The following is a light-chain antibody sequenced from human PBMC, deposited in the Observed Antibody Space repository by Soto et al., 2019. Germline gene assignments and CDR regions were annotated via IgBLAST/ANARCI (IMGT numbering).Light chain of an antibody. V-gene: IGKV1-5*01. Sequence: DIQMTQSPSTLSASLGDRVTITCRASRSVNSWLAWYQQKPGKAPKLLIYDGTVLENGVPSRFSGSGSGTEFTLSISSLQSDDFATYYCQQYNSYSPTFGQGTRWIS. CDR1: RSVNSW. CDR3: QQYNSYSPT. CDR2: DGT. J-gene: IGKJ1*01.